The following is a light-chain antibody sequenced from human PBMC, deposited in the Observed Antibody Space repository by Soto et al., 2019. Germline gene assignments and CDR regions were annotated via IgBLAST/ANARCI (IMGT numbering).Light chain of an antibody. Sequence: IVLTLSAGTLALYPWDRAILACRASQSLSRSYVARYQQKPGQAPSLLIYGASSRATGIPDRFSGSGSGTDFTLTISRLEPEDFAVYYCQQFATSPLSVGGGTRVDIK. CDR2: GAS. V-gene: IGKV3-20*01. CDR1: QSLSRSY. J-gene: IGKJ4*01. CDR3: QQFATSPLS.